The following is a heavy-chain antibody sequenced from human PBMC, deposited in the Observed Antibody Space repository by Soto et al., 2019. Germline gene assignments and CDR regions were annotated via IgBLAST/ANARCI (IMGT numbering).Heavy chain of an antibody. CDR1: CVSISSGGYF. J-gene: IGHJ4*02. V-gene: IGHV4-31*03. Sequence: TLSLTCTVSCVSISSGGYFWSWIRPHPGKGLGWNGYIYYSGSTYYNPSLKSRVTISVDTSKNQFSLKLSSVTAADTAVYYCARSALAYCGGDCYSRFARGPVFDYWGQGTLVTVSS. CDR3: ARSALAYCGGDCYSRFARGPVFDY. CDR2: IYYSGST. D-gene: IGHD2-21*02.